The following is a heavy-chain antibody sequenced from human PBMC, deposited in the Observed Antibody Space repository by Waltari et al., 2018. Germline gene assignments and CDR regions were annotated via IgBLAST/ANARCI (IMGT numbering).Heavy chain of an antibody. CDR2: INPNSGGT. D-gene: IGHD2-15*01. Sequence: QVQLVQSGAEVKKPGASVKVSCKASGYTFTGYYMHWVRQAPGQGLEWMGRINPNSGGTNYAQKFQGRVTMTRDTSISTAYMELSRLRSDDTAVYYCARETQYCSGGSCYSDYWGQGTLVTVSS. CDR1: GYTFTGYY. CDR3: ARETQYCSGGSCYSDY. V-gene: IGHV1-2*06. J-gene: IGHJ4*02.